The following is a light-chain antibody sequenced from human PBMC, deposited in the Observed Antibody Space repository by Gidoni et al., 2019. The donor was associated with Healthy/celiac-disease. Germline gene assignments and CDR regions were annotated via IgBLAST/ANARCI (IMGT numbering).Light chain of an antibody. V-gene: IGKV1-5*03. Sequence: DIQITQSPSTLSASVGDRVTITCRASQTISSWLAWYQQKPGKAPKLLIYKASSLESGGPSRVSGSGSGTEFTLTISSLQPDDFATYYCQQYNSYWWTFGQGTKVEIK. J-gene: IGKJ1*01. CDR2: KAS. CDR1: QTISSW. CDR3: QQYNSYWWT.